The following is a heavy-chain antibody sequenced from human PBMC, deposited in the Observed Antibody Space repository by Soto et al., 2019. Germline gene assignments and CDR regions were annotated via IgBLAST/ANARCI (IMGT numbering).Heavy chain of an antibody. V-gene: IGHV5-51*01. CDR1: GYSFTSYW. J-gene: IGHJ6*02. Sequence: GESLKISCKGSGYSFTSYWIGWVRQMPGKGLEWMGIIYPGDSDTRYSPSFQGQVTISADKSISTAYLQWSSLKASDTAMYYCARHPHYYDSSGYPTYYYYYGMDVWGQGTTVTVSS. CDR2: IYPGDSDT. CDR3: ARHPHYYDSSGYPTYYYYYGMDV. D-gene: IGHD3-22*01.